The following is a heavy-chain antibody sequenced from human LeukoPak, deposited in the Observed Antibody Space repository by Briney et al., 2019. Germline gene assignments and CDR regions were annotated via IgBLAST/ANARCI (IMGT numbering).Heavy chain of an antibody. V-gene: IGHV4-34*01. D-gene: IGHD1-26*01. J-gene: IGHJ4*02. Sequence: PSETLSLTCAVYGGSFSGYYWSWIRQPPGKGLEWIGEINHSGSTNYNPSLKSRDTISVDTSKNQFSLKLSSVTAADTAVYYCARRRIVGAMVYFDYWGQGTLATVSS. CDR1: GGSFSGYY. CDR2: INHSGST. CDR3: ARRRIVGAMVYFDY.